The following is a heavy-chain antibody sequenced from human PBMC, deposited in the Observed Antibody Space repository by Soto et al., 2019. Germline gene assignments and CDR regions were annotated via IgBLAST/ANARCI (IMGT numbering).Heavy chain of an antibody. CDR1: GYMFISYG. V-gene: IGHV1-18*01. CDR3: VIDLDRSGSYYTDY. CDR2: ISASNGNT. J-gene: IGHJ4*02. Sequence: ASVKVSCKASGYMFISYGINWVRQAPGQGLEWMGWISASNGNTKYAQNFQGRVTMTTDTSTSTAYMEMRSLRSDDTAVYYCVIDLDRSGSYYTDYWGPGTLVTVSS. D-gene: IGHD3-10*01.